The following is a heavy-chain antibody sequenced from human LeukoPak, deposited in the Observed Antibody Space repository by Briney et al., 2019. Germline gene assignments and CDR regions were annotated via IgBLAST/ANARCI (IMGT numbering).Heavy chain of an antibody. CDR1: GASIRSYY. Sequence: SETLSLTCTVSGASIRSYYWSWIRQPPGKGLEWIGSIYYSGSTYYNPSLKSRVTISVDTSKNQFSLKLSSVTAADTAVYYCARSRCGGDCFYAFDIWGQGTMVAVSS. D-gene: IGHD2-21*02. V-gene: IGHV4-39*01. CDR3: ARSRCGGDCFYAFDI. J-gene: IGHJ3*02. CDR2: IYYSGST.